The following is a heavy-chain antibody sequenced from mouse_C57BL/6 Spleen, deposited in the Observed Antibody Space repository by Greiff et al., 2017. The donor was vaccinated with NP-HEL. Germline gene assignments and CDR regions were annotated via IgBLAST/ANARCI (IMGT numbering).Heavy chain of an antibody. CDR3: ARKGAMDY. CDR2: ILPGSGST. CDR1: GYTFTGYW. Sequence: QVQLQQSGAELMKPGASVKLSCKATGYTFTGYWIEWVKQRPGHGLEWIGEILPGSGSTNHNEKFKGKATFTADTSSNTAYMQLSSLTTEDSAIYYCARKGAMDYWGQGTSVTVSS. J-gene: IGHJ4*01. V-gene: IGHV1-9*01.